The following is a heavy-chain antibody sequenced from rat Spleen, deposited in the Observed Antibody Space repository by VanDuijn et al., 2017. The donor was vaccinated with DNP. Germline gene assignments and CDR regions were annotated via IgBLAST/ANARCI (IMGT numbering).Heavy chain of an antibody. J-gene: IGHJ2*01. D-gene: IGHD1-6*01. Sequence: EVQLQESGPGLVKPSQSLSLTCSVTGYSITSCCRWTWIRKFPGHKLEWMGYINSAGSIEYNPSLKGRISITSDTSKNHFFLQVNSVTTEDTATYYCARGDILRSFDYWGQGVMVTVSS. CDR2: INSAGSI. CDR1: GYSITSCCR. V-gene: IGHV3-3*01. CDR3: ARGDILRSFDY.